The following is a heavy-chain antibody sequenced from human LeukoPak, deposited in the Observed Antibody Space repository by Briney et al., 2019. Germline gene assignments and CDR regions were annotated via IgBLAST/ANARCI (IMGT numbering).Heavy chain of an antibody. CDR3: ARYSGIYGDDY. CDR2: FFSSGNT. J-gene: IGHJ4*02. Sequence: PPETLSLTCTVSGGSFTSFYWSWIRQPAGKGLEWIGRFFSSGNTNYNPSFKSRATISVDKSKNQFSLKLTSVTAADTAVYYCARYSGIYGDDYWGQGTLVSVSS. V-gene: IGHV4-4*07. D-gene: IGHD3-10*01. CDR1: GGSFTSFY.